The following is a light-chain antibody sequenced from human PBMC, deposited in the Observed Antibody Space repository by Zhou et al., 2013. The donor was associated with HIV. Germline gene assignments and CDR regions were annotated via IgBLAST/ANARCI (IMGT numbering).Light chain of an antibody. CDR1: QSVSVN. Sequence: EIVMTQSPVTLSVSPGERATLSCRASQSVSVNLAWYQQKPGQAPRLLIYDASTRATGIPARFSGSGSGTEFTLTISSMQSEDFAVYYCQQYNNWPPWTFGQGTKVEIK. J-gene: IGKJ1*01. CDR3: QQYNNWPPWT. V-gene: IGKV3-15*01. CDR2: DAS.